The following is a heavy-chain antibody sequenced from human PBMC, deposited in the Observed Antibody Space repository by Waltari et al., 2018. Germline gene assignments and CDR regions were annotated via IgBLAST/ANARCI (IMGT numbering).Heavy chain of an antibody. V-gene: IGHV3-53*02. CDR2: IYSGGST. CDR3: ARDLVSLSSGWSDAFDI. J-gene: IGHJ3*02. Sequence: EVQLVETGGGLIQPGGSLRLSCAASGFTVSRTYMSCVRQAPGKGLEWVSVIYSGGSTYYADSVKGRFTISRDNSKNTLYLQMNSLRAEDTAVYYCARDLVSLSSGWSDAFDIWGQGTMVTVSS. CDR1: GFTVSRTY. D-gene: IGHD6-19*01.